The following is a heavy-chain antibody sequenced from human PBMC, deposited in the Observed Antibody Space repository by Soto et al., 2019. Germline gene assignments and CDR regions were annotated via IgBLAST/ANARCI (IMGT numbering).Heavy chain of an antibody. J-gene: IGHJ6*02. D-gene: IGHD5-12*01. CDR1: GGTFNSCA. Sequence: SVKVSCKASGGTFNSCAISWVRQAPGQGLEWMGGIIPIFGPANYAQKFQGRVTITADESTSTAYMELSSLRSEDTAVYYCARDRRGRDGYNFGTRYYYGMDVWGQGTTVTVSS. CDR3: ARDRRGRDGYNFGTRYYYGMDV. V-gene: IGHV1-69*13. CDR2: IIPIFGPA.